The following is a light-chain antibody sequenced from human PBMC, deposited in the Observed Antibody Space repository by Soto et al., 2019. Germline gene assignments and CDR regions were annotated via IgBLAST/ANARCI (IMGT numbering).Light chain of an antibody. J-gene: IGKJ4*01. CDR2: KAP. CDR1: QSISSW. CDR3: QQYNSFVN. Sequence: DIQMTQSPSTLSASGGDRVTITCRASQSISSWLAGYQQKPWNAPKLLIYKAPSLESLVPSRFSGSGYGTELTLTISSLQPDDFETYCCQQYNSFVNLGGGTKVEIK. V-gene: IGKV1-5*03.